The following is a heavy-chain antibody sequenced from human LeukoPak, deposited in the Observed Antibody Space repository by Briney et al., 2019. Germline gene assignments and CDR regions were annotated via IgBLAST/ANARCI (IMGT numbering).Heavy chain of an antibody. D-gene: IGHD2-15*01. CDR2: IWYDGSNK. Sequence: GGSLRLSCAASGFNFNSYGMHWVRQAPGKGLEWVAVIWYDGSNKYYADSVKGRFTISRDNSKNTLYLQMNSLRAEDTAVYYSAGDRRDIELGGDFDYWGQGTLVTVSS. V-gene: IGHV3-33*01. CDR1: GFNFNSYG. J-gene: IGHJ4*02. CDR3: AGDRRDIELGGDFDY.